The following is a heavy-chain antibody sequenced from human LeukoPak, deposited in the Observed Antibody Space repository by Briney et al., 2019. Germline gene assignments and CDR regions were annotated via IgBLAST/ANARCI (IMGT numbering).Heavy chain of an antibody. Sequence: PGGSLRLSCAASGFAFSAYGMHWVRQAPGKGLEWVAYIQNDESKTHYTDSVKGRFTISRDISKSTLYLQMNRLRAEDTAVYYCARDQYCGGDCYSWYFDLWGRGTLVTVSS. V-gene: IGHV3-30*02. CDR1: GFAFSAYG. J-gene: IGHJ2*01. D-gene: IGHD2-21*02. CDR3: ARDQYCGGDCYSWYFDL. CDR2: IQNDESKT.